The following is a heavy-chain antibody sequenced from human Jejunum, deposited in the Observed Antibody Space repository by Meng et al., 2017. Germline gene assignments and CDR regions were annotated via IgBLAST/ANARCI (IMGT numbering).Heavy chain of an antibody. Sequence: GGSLRLSCAASGFTFSAAWMTWVRQAPGKGLEWVGHIKSKTDGGTTEYAPPVKGRFTISIDDSKNMLHQQMNSLKTEDTAVYYCFTVTHDHWGQGTLVTVSS. D-gene: IGHD4-17*01. CDR2: IKSKTDGGTT. CDR1: GFTFSAAW. J-gene: IGHJ4*02. CDR3: FTVTHDH. V-gene: IGHV3-15*01.